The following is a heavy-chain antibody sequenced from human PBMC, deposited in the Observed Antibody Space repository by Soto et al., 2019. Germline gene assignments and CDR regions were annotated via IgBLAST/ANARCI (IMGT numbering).Heavy chain of an antibody. CDR2: INPSGGST. CDR3: ARGGSTVRYFDWLFVY. V-gene: IGHV1-46*03. CDR1: GYTFTSYY. J-gene: IGHJ4*02. D-gene: IGHD3-9*01. Sequence: ASVKVSCKASGYTFTSYYMHWVRQAPGQGLEWMGIINPSGGSTSYAQKFQGRVTMTRDTSTSTVYMELSSLRSEDTAVYYCARGGSTVRYFDWLFVYWGQGTLVTVSS.